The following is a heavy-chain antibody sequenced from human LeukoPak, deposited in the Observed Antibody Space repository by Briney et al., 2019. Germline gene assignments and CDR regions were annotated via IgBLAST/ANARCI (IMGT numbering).Heavy chain of an antibody. J-gene: IGHJ6*03. Sequence: GGSLRLSCAAPGFTFSSYSMNWVRQAPGKGLEWVSYISSSSTIYYADSVKGRFTISRDNAKNSLYLQMNSLRAEDTAVYYCAREVRSSSWLPMDVWGKGTTVTVSS. CDR2: ISSSSTI. CDR1: GFTFSSYS. CDR3: AREVRSSSWLPMDV. V-gene: IGHV3-48*04. D-gene: IGHD6-13*01.